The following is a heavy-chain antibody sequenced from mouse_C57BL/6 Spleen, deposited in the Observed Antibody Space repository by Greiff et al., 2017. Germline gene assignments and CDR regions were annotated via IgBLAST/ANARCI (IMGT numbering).Heavy chain of an antibody. CDR1: GYTFTSYW. J-gene: IGHJ4*01. D-gene: IGHD2-5*01. CDR2: IDPSDSET. Sequence: QVQLQQPGAELVRPGSSVKLSCKASGYTFTSYWMHWVKQRPIQGLEWIGNIDPSDSETHYNQKFKDKATLTVEKSASTAYMQLSSLTSEDSAVYYCARSSNYGGAMDYWGQGTSVTVSS. CDR3: ARSSNYGGAMDY. V-gene: IGHV1-52*01.